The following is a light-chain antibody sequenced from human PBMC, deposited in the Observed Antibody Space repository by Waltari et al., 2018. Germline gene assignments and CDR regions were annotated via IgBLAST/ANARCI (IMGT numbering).Light chain of an antibody. CDR3: LAWESTSGV. CDR2: QDT. CDR1: KLGGKF. J-gene: IGLJ1*01. Sequence: SLGLTQPPSLSVSPGPTATITCSGDKLGGKFVSWYQQKPGQSPLLIIYQDTKRPSGIPDRFSGSSSGNTATLAISGAQALDEADYYCLAWESTSGVFGTGTKVAVL. V-gene: IGLV3-1*01.